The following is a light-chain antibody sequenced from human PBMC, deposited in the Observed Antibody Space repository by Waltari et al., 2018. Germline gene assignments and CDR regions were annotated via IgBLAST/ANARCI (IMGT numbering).Light chain of an antibody. J-gene: IGLJ3*02. CDR3: YSTDSSDTHRV. CDR2: EDS. V-gene: IGLV3-10*01. CDR1: ASPKKY. Sequence: SYELTQPPSVSVSPGQAARITCSGDASPKKYAYWYQQKPGQAPVLVIYEDSKRPSGIPERFSGSSSGTTATLTLSGAQVEDEGDYYCYSTDSSDTHRVFGGGTKLTVL.